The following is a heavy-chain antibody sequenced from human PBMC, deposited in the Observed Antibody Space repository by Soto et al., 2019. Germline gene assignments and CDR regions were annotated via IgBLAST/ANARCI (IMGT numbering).Heavy chain of an antibody. V-gene: IGHV1-18*01. CDR1: GYTFTSYG. D-gene: IGHD6-19*01. CDR2: ISAYNGNT. CDR3: PRKRSVAGFDY. J-gene: IGHJ4*02. Sequence: DSVKVSCKASGYTFTSYGISWVRRAPGEGLEWMGWISAYNGNTNYAQKLQGRVTMTTDTSTSTAYMELRSLRSVETAVYYCPRKRSVAGFDYCGQGTLVTVTS.